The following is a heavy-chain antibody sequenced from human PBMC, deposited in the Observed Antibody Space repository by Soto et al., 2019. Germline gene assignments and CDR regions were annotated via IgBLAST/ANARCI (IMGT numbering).Heavy chain of an antibody. CDR3: ARDPRVYCSGGSCYYYGMDD. J-gene: IGHJ6*02. D-gene: IGHD2-15*01. Sequence: GVSLRLSCAASGFTFSSYGMHGGRQAPGKGVEGGGVIWYDGSNKYDADSVKGRFTISRDNSKNTLYLQMNSLRAEDTAVYYCARDPRVYCSGGSCYYYGMDDWGQGTTVTVSS. V-gene: IGHV3-33*01. CDR2: IWYDGSNK. CDR1: GFTFSSYG.